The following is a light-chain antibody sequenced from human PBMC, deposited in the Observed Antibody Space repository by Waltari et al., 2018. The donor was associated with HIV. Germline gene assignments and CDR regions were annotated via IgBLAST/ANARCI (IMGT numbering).Light chain of an antibody. J-gene: IGKJ4*01. V-gene: IGKV4-1*01. CDR1: QSLLYSSNNMNY. CDR3: QQYYSAPLT. Sequence: DIVMTQSPDSLAVSLGERATINCKSSQSLLYSSNNMNYLTWYQQKPGQPPKLLIYWASTRESGVPDRFSGSGSGTDFTLTISSLQAEDVALYYCQQYYSAPLTFGGGTKVEIK. CDR2: WAS.